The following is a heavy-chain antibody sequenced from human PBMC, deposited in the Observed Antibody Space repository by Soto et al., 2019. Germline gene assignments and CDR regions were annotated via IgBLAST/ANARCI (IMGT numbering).Heavy chain of an antibody. D-gene: IGHD3-3*01. V-gene: IGHV3-30-3*01. CDR1: GFRSSNYA. Sequence: QVQMVESGGGVVQPGRSLRLSCAVSGFRSSNYAMNWVRQAPDKGLEWVSVLSYDGTNEYYADSVKGRFTISRDNSKNTLYLQMNSLRPEDTAVYFCARLGRIYGVVPTGFYYGLDVWGQGTAVSVSS. J-gene: IGHJ6*02. CDR3: ARLGRIYGVVPTGFYYGLDV. CDR2: LSYDGTNE.